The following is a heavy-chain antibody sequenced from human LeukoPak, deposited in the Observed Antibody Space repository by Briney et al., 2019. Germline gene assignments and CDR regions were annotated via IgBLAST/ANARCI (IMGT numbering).Heavy chain of an antibody. CDR1: GSTFSRYW. J-gene: IGHJ4*02. D-gene: IGHD3-10*01. Sequence: PGGSLRLSCAASGSTFSRYWMHWVRQAPGKGLVWVSRVKSDGSDTIYADSVKGRCTIPRDNAKNTLYLQMDSLRAEDTAVYYCTTGIGNYYYYWGQGTLVTVAS. CDR2: VKSDGSDT. CDR3: TTGIGNYYYY. V-gene: IGHV3-74*01.